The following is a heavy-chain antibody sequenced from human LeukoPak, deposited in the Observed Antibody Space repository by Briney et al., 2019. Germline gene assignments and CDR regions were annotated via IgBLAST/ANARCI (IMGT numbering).Heavy chain of an antibody. Sequence: GGALLLSFSASGFNFTDHRIISVRQAPGKVVGRVSYITRTNHTIYFADSVKGRFTISRDNAKNSLYLQMNSLTTEDTAVYFCARDRRVGGWGGAFAIWGQGTKVTVSS. CDR2: ITRTNHTI. V-gene: IGHV3-48*04. CDR1: GFNFTDHR. D-gene: IGHD2-21*01. J-gene: IGHJ3*02. CDR3: ARDRRVGGWGGAFAI.